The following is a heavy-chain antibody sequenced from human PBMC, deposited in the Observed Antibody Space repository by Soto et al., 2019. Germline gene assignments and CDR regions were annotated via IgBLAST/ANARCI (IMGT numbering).Heavy chain of an antibody. CDR3: ARDKGGSSWHSFDF. CDR2: ISPGSSAI. CDR1: GFTFSNYP. D-gene: IGHD2-2*01. V-gene: IGHV3-48*04. Sequence: EVQLVESGGNLVQPGGSLRLSCAASGFTFSNYPMDWVRQAPGKGPEWVSYISPGSSAIHYADSVRGRFTISRDDATNSMSLQMNCLRVEDTAVYYCARDKGGSSWHSFDFWGQGPLVTVSS. J-gene: IGHJ4*02.